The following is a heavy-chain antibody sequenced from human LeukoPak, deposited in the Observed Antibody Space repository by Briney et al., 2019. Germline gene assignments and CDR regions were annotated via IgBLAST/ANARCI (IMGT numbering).Heavy chain of an antibody. V-gene: IGHV4-61*02. CDR1: GGSVTSGSYY. CDR3: ARQKRRCSSTSCYMSWRGYFDY. CDR2: IYTSGST. J-gene: IGHJ4*02. D-gene: IGHD2-2*02. Sequence: SETLSLTCTVSGGSVTSGSYYWSWIRQPAGKGLEWIGRIYTSGSTYYNPSLKNRVTISLDMSKSQFSLKLSSVTAADTAVYYCARQKRRCSSTSCYMSWRGYFDYWGQGTLVTVSS.